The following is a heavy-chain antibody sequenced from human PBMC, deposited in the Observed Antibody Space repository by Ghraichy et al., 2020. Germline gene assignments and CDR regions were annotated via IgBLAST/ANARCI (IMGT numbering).Heavy chain of an antibody. Sequence: GGSLRLSCAASGFTFSSYGMHWVRQAPGKGLEWVAVIWYDGSNKYYADSVKGRFTISRDNSKNTLYLQMNSLRAEDTAVYYCARGREWGSYYYDSSGYAFDIWGQGTMVTVSS. V-gene: IGHV3-33*01. CDR1: GFTFSSYG. D-gene: IGHD3-22*01. J-gene: IGHJ3*02. CDR3: ARGREWGSYYYDSSGYAFDI. CDR2: IWYDGSNK.